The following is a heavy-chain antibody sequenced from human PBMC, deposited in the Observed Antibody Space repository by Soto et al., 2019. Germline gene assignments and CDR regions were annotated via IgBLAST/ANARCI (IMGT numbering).Heavy chain of an antibody. V-gene: IGHV3-48*03. CDR1: GFNFRNFE. CDR2: VKPGGHFT. CDR3: VKEMFEVSSGYDAFRL. Sequence: EGQLVESGGALVSPGGSLRLSCAASGFNFRNFEMNWVRQSPGEGPEWLAHVKPGGHFTLYADFVRGRFTISRDDVANSLFLQMHNLRREDSGIYYWVKEMFEVSSGYDAFRLWGQATLVSVSS. D-gene: IGHD6-19*01. J-gene: IGHJ3*01.